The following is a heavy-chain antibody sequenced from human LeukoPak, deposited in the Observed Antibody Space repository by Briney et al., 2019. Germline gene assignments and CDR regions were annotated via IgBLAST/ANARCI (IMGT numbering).Heavy chain of an antibody. CDR3: TRGDYSSSYYMDV. V-gene: IGHV4-4*07. CDR2: IYKSGIT. J-gene: IGHJ6*03. D-gene: IGHD3-16*01. CDR1: GGSFSNYY. Sequence: SETLSLTCTVSGGSFSNYYWSWIRQPAGKGLEWIGRIYKSGITNYNPSLKSRVTMSVDTSKSQFSLELTSVTAADTAVYYCTRGDYSSSYYMDVWGKGTTVTISS.